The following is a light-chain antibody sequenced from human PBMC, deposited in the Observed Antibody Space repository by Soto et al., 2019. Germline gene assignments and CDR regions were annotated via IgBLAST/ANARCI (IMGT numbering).Light chain of an antibody. V-gene: IGKV1-5*03. CDR2: LAS. CDR1: QDVGSF. J-gene: IGKJ2*03. Sequence: DIQMAQSPSTLSASVGDTVTVTCRASQDVGSFLAWYQQKPGKAPKLLIYLASRLESGVPSRFSGSGSGTAFSLTISGLQHGDFATYFCQQYKSHSFYSFGQWTKLEIK. CDR3: QQYKSHSFYS.